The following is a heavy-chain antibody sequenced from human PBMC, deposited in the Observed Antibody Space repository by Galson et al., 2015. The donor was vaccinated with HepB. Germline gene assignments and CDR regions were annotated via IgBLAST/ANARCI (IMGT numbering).Heavy chain of an antibody. J-gene: IGHJ4*02. CDR2: ISRRSDYI. Sequence: SLRLSCAASGFIFSSYSMNWVRQAPGKGLEWVSSISRRSDYIYYADSVKGRFTISRDNAKNSLYLQMNSLRAEDTAVYYCASWTGYHCSGGSCYSDYWGQGTLVTVSS. D-gene: IGHD2-15*01. CDR1: GFIFSSYS. V-gene: IGHV3-21*01. CDR3: ASWTGYHCSGGSCYSDY.